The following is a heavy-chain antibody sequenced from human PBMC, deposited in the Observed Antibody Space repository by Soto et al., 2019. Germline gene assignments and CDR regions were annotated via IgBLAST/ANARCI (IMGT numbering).Heavy chain of an antibody. D-gene: IGHD3-10*01. J-gene: IGHJ4*02. CDR3: ASSYGSGYLAFDY. V-gene: IGHV1-69*02. CDR2: INPILSMS. Sequence: QVQLVQSGAEVKRPGSSVKVSCKASGDTFTFYSINWVRQAPGLGLEWMGRINPILSMSNYAQRFQGRVTMTADKSTRPAYMERSSLRSEETAIYYCASSYGSGYLAFDYWGQGALVTVSS. CDR1: GDTFTFYS.